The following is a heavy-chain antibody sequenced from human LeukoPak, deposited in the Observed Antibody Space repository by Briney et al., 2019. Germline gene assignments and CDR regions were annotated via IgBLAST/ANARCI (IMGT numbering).Heavy chain of an antibody. D-gene: IGHD1-26*01. CDR3: VKDIGSGSYRYGGYFDY. CDR2: ISRNSDST. CDR1: GFPFDDKA. J-gene: IGHJ4*02. Sequence: GRSLRLSCAASGFPFDDKAMHWVRQAPGKGLEWVAGISRNSDSTGYADSVKGRFTISRDNAKNFLYLQMDSLRAEDMALYYCVKDIGSGSYRYGGYFDYWGQGTLVTVSS. V-gene: IGHV3-9*03.